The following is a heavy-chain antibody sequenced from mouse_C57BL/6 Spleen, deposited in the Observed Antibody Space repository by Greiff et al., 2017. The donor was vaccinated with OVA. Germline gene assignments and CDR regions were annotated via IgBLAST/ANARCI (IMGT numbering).Heavy chain of an antibody. CDR3: ARDQGKGYFDV. J-gene: IGHJ1*03. CDR2: ISDGGSYT. Sequence: EVQLQESGGGLVKPGGSLKLSCAASGFTFSSYAMSWVRQTPEKRLEWVATISDGGSYTYYPDNVKGRFTISRDNAKNNLYLQMSHLKSEDTAMYYCARDQGKGYFDVWGTGTTVTVSS. CDR1: GFTFSSYA. V-gene: IGHV5-4*01. D-gene: IGHD2-1*01.